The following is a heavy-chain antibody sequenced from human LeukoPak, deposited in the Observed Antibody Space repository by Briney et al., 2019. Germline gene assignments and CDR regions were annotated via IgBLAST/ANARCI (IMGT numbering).Heavy chain of an antibody. V-gene: IGHV4-59*01. CDR3: ARDDHSPHYHYAMGV. CDR1: GGSISSSS. J-gene: IGHJ6*01. Sequence: PSETLSLTCTVSGGSISSSSWSWVRQDPGKRLEWIGFIWYSGDTDYNPSLRSRVTISVDTSKNQFSLKLNSVTVADTAVYYCARDDHSPHYHYAMGVWGQGITVTVSS. CDR2: IWYSGDT. D-gene: IGHD4-11*01.